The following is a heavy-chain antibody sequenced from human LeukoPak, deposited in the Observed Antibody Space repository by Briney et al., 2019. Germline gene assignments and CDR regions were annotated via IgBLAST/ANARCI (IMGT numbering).Heavy chain of an antibody. CDR2: IKSKTDGGTK. Sequence: GGSLRPSCAASGFTFSNAWMSWVRQAPGKWLEWVGRIKSKTDGGTKDYAAPVKGRFTISRDDSKNTLYVQMNSLKTEDAAVYYCTTGPYDYGSGTYYHWGQGTLVTVSS. V-gene: IGHV3-15*01. CDR1: GFTFSNAW. D-gene: IGHD3-10*01. J-gene: IGHJ4*02. CDR3: TTGPYDYGSGTYYH.